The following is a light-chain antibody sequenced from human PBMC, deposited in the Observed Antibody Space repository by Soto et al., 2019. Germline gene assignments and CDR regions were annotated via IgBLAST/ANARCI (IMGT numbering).Light chain of an antibody. V-gene: IGKV3-20*01. CDR1: QSVSSTY. CDR2: GTS. J-gene: IGKJ1*01. CDR3: QQYNNWPQT. Sequence: EIVLTQSPDTLSLSPGERATLSCRASQSVSSTYLAWYQLRPGQAPRLLIYGTSTRATGIPDRFSGSGSGTDFTLTISRLEPEDFAVYYCQQYNNWPQTFGQGTKV.